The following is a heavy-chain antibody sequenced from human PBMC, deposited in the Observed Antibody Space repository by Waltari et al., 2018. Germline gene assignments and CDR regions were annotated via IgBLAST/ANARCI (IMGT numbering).Heavy chain of an antibody. CDR3: ARETAGATAWFDP. J-gene: IGHJ5*02. Sequence: QVQLVQSGAEVKGPGASVRVSCKASGYTFTGYYMHWVRQAPGQGLEWMGWINPNSGGTNYSQHFQGRVTMTKDTSVSTAYMELSWLRSDDTAVYDCARETAGATAWFDPWGQGTLVTVSS. CDR1: GYTFTGYY. V-gene: IGHV1-2*02. CDR2: INPNSGGT. D-gene: IGHD1-26*01.